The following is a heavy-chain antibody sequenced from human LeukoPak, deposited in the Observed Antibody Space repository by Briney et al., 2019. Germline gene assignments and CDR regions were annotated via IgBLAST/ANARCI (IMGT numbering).Heavy chain of an antibody. J-gene: IGHJ4*02. CDR3: ARDGGPYYYDSSGYYY. D-gene: IGHD3-22*01. CDR2: ISYDGSNK. CDR1: GFTFSSYA. V-gene: IGHV3-30*04. Sequence: PGGSLRLSCAASGFTFSSYAMHWVRQAPGKGLEWVAVISYDGSNKYYADSVKGRFTISRDNSKNTLYLQMNSLRAENTAVYYCARDGGPYYYDSSGYYYWGQGTLVTVSS.